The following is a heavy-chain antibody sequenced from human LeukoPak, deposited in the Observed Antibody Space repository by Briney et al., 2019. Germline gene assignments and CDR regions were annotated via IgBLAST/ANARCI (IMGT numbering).Heavy chain of an antibody. D-gene: IGHD3-10*01. J-gene: IGHJ6*03. CDR3: ARARWGSGSFHYMDV. CDR2: IYYSGST. Sequence: SQTLSLTCTVSGGSISSGGYYWSWIRQHPGKGLEWIGYIYYSGSTYYNPSLKSRVTISVDTSKNQFSLKLSSVTAADTAVYYCARARWGSGSFHYMDVWGKGTTVTASS. V-gene: IGHV4-31*03. CDR1: GGSISSGGYY.